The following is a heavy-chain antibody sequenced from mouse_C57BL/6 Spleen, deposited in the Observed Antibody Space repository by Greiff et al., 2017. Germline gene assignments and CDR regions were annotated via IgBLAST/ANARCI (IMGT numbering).Heavy chain of an antibody. V-gene: IGHV5-15*04. Sequence: EVQGVESGGGLVQPGGSLKLSCAASGFTFSDYGMAWVRQAPRKGPEWVAFISNLAYSIYYADTVTGRFTISRENAKNTLYLEMSSLRSEDTAMYYCARRGQLRAMDYWGQGTSVTVSS. J-gene: IGHJ4*01. CDR2: ISNLAYSI. CDR1: GFTFSDYG. D-gene: IGHD3-2*02. CDR3: ARRGQLRAMDY.